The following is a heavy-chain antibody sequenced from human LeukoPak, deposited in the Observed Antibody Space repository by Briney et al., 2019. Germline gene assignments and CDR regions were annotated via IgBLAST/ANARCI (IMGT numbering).Heavy chain of an antibody. CDR3: AGRGHRYSRD. CDR1: GDSVSSGY. Sequence: SETLSLTCTVSGDSVSSGYWNWIRQPPGKGLEWICYIYDSGITDYTPSLKSRLTISVDTSNNQFSLSLSSVTAADTAVYYCAGRGHRYSRDWGQGILVTVSS. V-gene: IGHV4-4*09. D-gene: IGHD2-15*01. CDR2: IYDSGIT. J-gene: IGHJ1*01.